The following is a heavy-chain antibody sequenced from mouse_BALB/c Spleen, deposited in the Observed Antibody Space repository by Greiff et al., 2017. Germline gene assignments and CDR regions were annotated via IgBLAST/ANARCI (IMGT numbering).Heavy chain of an antibody. D-gene: IGHD2-4*01. CDR2: ISSGGST. CDR1: GFTFSSYA. J-gene: IGHJ2*01. CDR3: ARGQDYGY. Sequence: EVQRVESGGGLVKPGGSLKLSCAASGFTFSSYAMSWVRQTPEKRLEWVASISSGGSTYYPDSVKGRFTISRDNARSILYLQMSSLRSEDTDMYYCARGQDYGYWGQGTTLTVSS. V-gene: IGHV5-6-5*01.